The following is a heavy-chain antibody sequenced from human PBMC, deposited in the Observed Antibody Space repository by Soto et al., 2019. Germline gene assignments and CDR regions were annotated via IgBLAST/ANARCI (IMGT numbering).Heavy chain of an antibody. CDR2: ISYDGSNK. V-gene: IGHV3-30*18. J-gene: IGHJ6*02. CDR3: AKEKSMDV. Sequence: QVQLVESGGGVVQPGGSLRLSCAASGFTFSSYGMHWVRQAPGKGLEWVAVISYDGSNKYYADSVKGRFTISRDNSKNTLYLQMNSLRAEDTAVYYCAKEKSMDVWGQGTTVTVSS. CDR1: GFTFSSYG.